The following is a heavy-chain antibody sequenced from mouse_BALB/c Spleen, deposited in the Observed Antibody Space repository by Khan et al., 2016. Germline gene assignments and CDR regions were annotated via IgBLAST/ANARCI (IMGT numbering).Heavy chain of an antibody. CDR1: GFDFSRYW. CDR3: ARAGYYWYLAY. D-gene: IGHD1-1*01. Sequence: EVKLLESGGGLVHPGGSLKLSCAASGFDFSRYWMSWVRQAPGKGLEWIGEINPDSYTINYTPSLKDKFIISRDNAKNTLYLQMSKVRSDDTALYYCARAGYYWYLAYWGQGTLVTVSA. V-gene: IGHV4-1*02. CDR2: INPDSYTI. J-gene: IGHJ3*01.